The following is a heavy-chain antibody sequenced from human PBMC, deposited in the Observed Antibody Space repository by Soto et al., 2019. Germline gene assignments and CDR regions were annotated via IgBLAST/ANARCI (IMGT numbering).Heavy chain of an antibody. J-gene: IGHJ6*02. CDR1: RYTFTDYW. CDR2: IYPGDSDT. V-gene: IGHV5-51*01. CDR3: ARQGSNGAYYYYGMDV. Sequence: GESLKISCKGSRYTFTDYWIGWVRQLPGKGLEWMGIIYPGDSDTRYSPSFQGQVTITADKSTSTAYLQWSSLKASDTAMYYCARQGSNGAYYYYGMDVWGQGTTVTVSS. D-gene: IGHD3-16*01.